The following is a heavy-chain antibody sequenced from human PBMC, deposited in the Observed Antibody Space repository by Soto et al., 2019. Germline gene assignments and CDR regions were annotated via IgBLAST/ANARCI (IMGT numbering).Heavy chain of an antibody. V-gene: IGHV4-34*01. CDR1: GGSFSGYY. Sequence: SETLSLTCAVYGGSFSGYYWSWIRQPPGKGLEWIGEINHSGSTNYNPSLKSRVTISVDTSKNQFSLKLSSVTAADTAVYYCARVLEGATTGNDYWGQGTLVTVSS. J-gene: IGHJ4*02. CDR2: INHSGST. CDR3: ARVLEGATTGNDY. D-gene: IGHD1-26*01.